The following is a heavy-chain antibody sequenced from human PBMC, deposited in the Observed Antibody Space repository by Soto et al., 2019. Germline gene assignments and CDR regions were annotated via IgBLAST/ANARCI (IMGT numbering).Heavy chain of an antibody. CDR1: GGSISSYY. CDR2: IYYSGST. Sequence: QVQLQESGPGLVKPSETLSLTCTVSGGSISSYYWSWIRQPPGKGLEWIGYIYYSGSTNYNPSLKSRVTISVDTSKNQFSQKLSSVTAADTAVYYCARHRTYYYDSSGGDAFDIWGQGTMVTVSS. J-gene: IGHJ3*02. V-gene: IGHV4-59*08. D-gene: IGHD3-22*01. CDR3: ARHRTYYYDSSGGDAFDI.